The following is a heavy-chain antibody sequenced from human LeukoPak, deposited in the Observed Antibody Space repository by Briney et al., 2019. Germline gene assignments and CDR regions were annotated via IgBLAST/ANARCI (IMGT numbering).Heavy chain of an antibody. D-gene: IGHD3-10*01. CDR1: GGTFSSYA. V-gene: IGHV1-69*01. Sequence: SVKVSCKASGGTFSSYAISWVRQAPGQGLEWVGGIVPIFGTANYAQKFQGRVTITADESTSTAYMELSSLRSEDTAVYCCARDRGENWFDPWGQGTLVTVSS. CDR3: ARDRGENWFDP. CDR2: IVPIFGTA. J-gene: IGHJ5*02.